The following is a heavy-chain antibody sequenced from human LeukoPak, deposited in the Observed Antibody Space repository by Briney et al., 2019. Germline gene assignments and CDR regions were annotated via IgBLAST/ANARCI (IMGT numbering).Heavy chain of an antibody. V-gene: IGHV3-30*04. CDR1: GFTFSSYA. J-gene: IGHJ4*02. CDR2: ISYDGSNK. D-gene: IGHD3-3*01. CDR3: ARDQTTYYDFWSGYANFDY. Sequence: GGSLRLSCAASGFTFSSYAMHWVRQAPGKGLEWVAVISYDGSNKYYADSVKGRFTISRDNSKNTLYLQMNSLRAEDTAVYYCARDQTTYYDFWSGYANFDYWGQGTLVTVSS.